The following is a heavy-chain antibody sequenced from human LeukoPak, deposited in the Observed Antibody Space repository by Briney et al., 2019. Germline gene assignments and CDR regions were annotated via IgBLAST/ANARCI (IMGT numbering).Heavy chain of an antibody. CDR3: AGDLLSIAVAGTGGDY. Sequence: ASVKVSCKASGYTFTGYYMHWVRQAPGQGLEWMGWINPNSGGTNYAQKFQGRVTMTRDTSISTAYMELSRLRSDDTAVYYCAGDLLSIAVAGTGGDYWGQGTLVTVSS. CDR2: INPNSGGT. CDR1: GYTFTGYY. J-gene: IGHJ4*02. D-gene: IGHD6-19*01. V-gene: IGHV1-2*02.